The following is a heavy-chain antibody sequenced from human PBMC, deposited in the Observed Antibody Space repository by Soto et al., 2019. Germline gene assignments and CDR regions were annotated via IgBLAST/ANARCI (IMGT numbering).Heavy chain of an antibody. CDR1: GGSISSSSYY. CDR2: IYYSGST. J-gene: IGHJ4*02. Sequence: SETLSLTCTVSGGSISSSSYYWGWIRQPPGKGLEWIGSIYYSGSTYYNPSLKSRVTISVDTSKNQFSLKLSSVTAAHTAVYYCVRQGEDSSSWYYFDYWGQGTLFTVSS. D-gene: IGHD6-13*01. CDR3: VRQGEDSSSWYYFDY. V-gene: IGHV4-39*01.